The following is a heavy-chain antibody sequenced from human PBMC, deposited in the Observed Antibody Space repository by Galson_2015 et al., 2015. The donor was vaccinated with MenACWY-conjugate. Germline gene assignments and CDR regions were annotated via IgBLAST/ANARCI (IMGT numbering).Heavy chain of an antibody. J-gene: IGHJ4*02. CDR1: GFTFDAYG. V-gene: IGHV3-33*01. Sequence: SLRLSCAASGFTFDAYGIHWVRQAPGKGLEWVAAISYDGHKKYYSDSVKARFTISRDNSKNTVYLQMNGLRVEETAVYFCAREWNDYGGPPSYGGRGSLVTVSS. D-gene: IGHD4-23*01. CDR3: AREWNDYGGPPSY. CDR2: ISYDGHKK.